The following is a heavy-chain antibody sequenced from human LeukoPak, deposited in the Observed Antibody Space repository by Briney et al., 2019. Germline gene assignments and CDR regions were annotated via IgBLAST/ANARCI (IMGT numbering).Heavy chain of an antibody. D-gene: IGHD2-2*01. CDR1: GFTFSSYG. CDR2: ISYDGSNK. J-gene: IGHJ4*02. CDR3: AKIAVVPAANSYGDYLDY. V-gene: IGHV3-30*18. Sequence: GGSLRLSCAASGFTFSSYGMHWVRQAPGKGLEWVAVISYDGSNKYHADSVKGRFTISRDNSKNTLYLQMNSLRAEDTAVYYCAKIAVVPAANSYGDYLDYWGQGTLVTVSS.